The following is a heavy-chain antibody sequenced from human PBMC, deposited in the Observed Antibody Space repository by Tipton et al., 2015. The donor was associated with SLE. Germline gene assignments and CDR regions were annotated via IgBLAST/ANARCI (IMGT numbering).Heavy chain of an antibody. D-gene: IGHD5-18*01. CDR2: ITSDGIYT. J-gene: IGHJ2*01. CDR1: GFTFSSYG. V-gene: IGHV3-21*01. Sequence: SLRLSCAASGFTFSSYGMHWVRQAPGKGLEWVSSITSDGIYTYYADSVKGRFTISRDNAKNTLYLQMNSLRAEDTAVYYCARDLKYTYGLGDWYFDLWGRGTLVTVSS. CDR3: ARDLKYTYGLGDWYFDL.